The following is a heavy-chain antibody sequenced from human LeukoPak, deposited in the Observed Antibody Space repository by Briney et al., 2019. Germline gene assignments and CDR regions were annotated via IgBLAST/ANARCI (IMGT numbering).Heavy chain of an antibody. CDR3: ARDLTMVRGGGFDY. J-gene: IGHJ4*02. D-gene: IGHD3-10*01. CDR2: TYYRSKWYN. V-gene: IGHV6-1*01. Sequence: SQTLSLTCAISGDSVSSNSAAWNWTRQSPSRGLEWLGRTYYRSKWYNDYAVSVKSRITINPDTSKNQFSLQLNSVTPEDTAEYYCARDLTMVRGGGFDYWGQGTLVTVSS. CDR1: GDSVSSNSAA.